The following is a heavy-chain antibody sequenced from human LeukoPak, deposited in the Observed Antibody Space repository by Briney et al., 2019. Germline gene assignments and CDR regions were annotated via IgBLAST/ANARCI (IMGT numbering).Heavy chain of an antibody. J-gene: IGHJ3*02. V-gene: IGHV4-59*12. CDR2: ILYSGST. D-gene: IGHD3-16*01. CDR3: ASYVFDAFDI. CDR1: GGSIGNYY. Sequence: TSETLSLTCTVSGGSIGNYYWSWIRQPPGKGLEWIGYILYSGSTNYNPSLKSRVTISVDTSKNQFSLKLSSVTAADTAVYYCASYVFDAFDIWGQGTMVTVSS.